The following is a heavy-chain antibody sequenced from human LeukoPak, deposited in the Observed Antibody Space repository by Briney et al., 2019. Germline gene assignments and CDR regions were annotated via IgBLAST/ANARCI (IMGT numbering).Heavy chain of an antibody. J-gene: IGHJ4*02. CDR2: INPDSGGT. Sequence: GASVKVSCKASGYTSTGYYMHWVRQAPGQGLEWMGWINPDSGGTNYAQKFQGRVTMTRDTSITTAYMELSRLTSDDTAVYYCARDLGYSRRYYDFSDWGQGTLVTVSS. CDR1: GYTSTGYY. CDR3: ARDLGYSRRYYDFSD. V-gene: IGHV1-2*02. D-gene: IGHD3-3*01.